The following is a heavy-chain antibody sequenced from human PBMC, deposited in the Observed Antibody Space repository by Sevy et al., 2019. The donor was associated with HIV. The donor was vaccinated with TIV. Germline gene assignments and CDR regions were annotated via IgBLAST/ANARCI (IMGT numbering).Heavy chain of an antibody. D-gene: IGHD4-17*01. CDR2: IYHSGST. CDR1: GGSISSGGHS. J-gene: IGHJ4*02. Sequence: SETLSLTCAVSGGSISSGGHSWSWIRQPPGKGLEWIGYIYHSGSTYYNPSLKSRVTISVDRSKNQFSLKLSSVTAADTAVYYCARAHYGDDVMVDYWGQGTLVTVSS. V-gene: IGHV4-30-2*01. CDR3: ARAHYGDDVMVDY.